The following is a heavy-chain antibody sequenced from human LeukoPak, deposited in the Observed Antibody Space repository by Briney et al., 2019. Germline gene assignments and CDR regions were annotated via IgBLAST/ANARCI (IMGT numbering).Heavy chain of an antibody. CDR2: INDAGRTT. J-gene: IGHJ4*02. CDR1: GFTFNTYA. Sequence: LGGSMRLSCATSGFTFNTYAMNWVRQAPGKGLGWVSTINDAGRTTYYADSVKDRFTISRDNSKTTVYLQMNNLRAEDTALYYCTNQPILAGSIDSWGQGTLVTVSS. D-gene: IGHD3-9*01. CDR3: TNQPILAGSIDS. V-gene: IGHV3-23*01.